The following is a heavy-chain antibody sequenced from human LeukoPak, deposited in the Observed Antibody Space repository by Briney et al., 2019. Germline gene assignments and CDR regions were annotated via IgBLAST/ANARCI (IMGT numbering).Heavy chain of an antibody. J-gene: IGHJ6*02. CDR1: GFTFSSYA. CDR2: ISYDGSNK. D-gene: IGHD3-22*01. V-gene: IGHV3-30-3*01. Sequence: GRSLRLSCAASGFTFSSYAMHWVRQAPGKGLEWVAVISYDGSNKYYADSVKGRFTISRDNSKNTLYLQMNSLRAEDTAVYYCARDRITMIVVAPYYYGMDVWGQGTTVTVSS. CDR3: ARDRITMIVVAPYYYGMDV.